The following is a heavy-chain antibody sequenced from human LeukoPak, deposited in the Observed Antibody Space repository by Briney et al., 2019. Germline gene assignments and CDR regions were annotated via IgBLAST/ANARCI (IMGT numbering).Heavy chain of an antibody. Sequence: GGSLRLSCAAAGFTFSSYWMGWVSQAPGKGLGWVANIKQDGSEKYYVDSVKGRFTISRDNAKNSLYLQMNSLRAEDTAVYYCARVKGSGTIFDYWGQGTLVTVSS. V-gene: IGHV3-7*01. D-gene: IGHD3-10*01. CDR3: ARVKGSGTIFDY. J-gene: IGHJ4*02. CDR1: GFTFSSYW. CDR2: IKQDGSEK.